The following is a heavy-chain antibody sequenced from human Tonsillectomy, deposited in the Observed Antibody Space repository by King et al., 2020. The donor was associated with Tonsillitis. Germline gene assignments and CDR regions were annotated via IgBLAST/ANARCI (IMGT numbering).Heavy chain of an antibody. V-gene: IGHV4-59*01. CDR2: IYYSGST. J-gene: IGHJ3*02. D-gene: IGHD3-9*01. CDR3: EREKRAAYYDILTGYEDAFDI. CDR1: GGSISSYY. Sequence: QVQLQESGPGLVKPSETLSLTCTVSGGSISSYYWSWIRQPPGKGLEWIGYIYYSGSTNYNPSLKSRVTISVETSKNQFSLKLSSVTAADTAVYYCEREKRAAYYDILTGYEDAFDIWGQGTMVTVAS.